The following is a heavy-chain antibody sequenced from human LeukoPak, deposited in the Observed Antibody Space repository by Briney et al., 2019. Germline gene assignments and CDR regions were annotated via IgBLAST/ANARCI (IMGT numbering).Heavy chain of an antibody. CDR2: IYSGGST. CDR3: ARGLIGGYYYMDV. V-gene: IGHV3-66*01. J-gene: IGHJ6*03. Sequence: GGSLRLSCAASGFTVSSNYMNWVRQAPGKGLEWVSVIYSGGSTYYADSVKGRFTISRDNSKNSLYLQMNSLRAEDTAVYYCARGLIGGYYYMDVWGKGTTVTISS. D-gene: IGHD2/OR15-2a*01. CDR1: GFTVSSNY.